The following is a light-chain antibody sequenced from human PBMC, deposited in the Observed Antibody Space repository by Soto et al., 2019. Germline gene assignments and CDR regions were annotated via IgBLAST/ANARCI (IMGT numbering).Light chain of an antibody. CDR1: QSISSW. Sequence: DIQMTQSPSTLPASVGDRVTITCRASQSISSWLAWYQQKPGKAPKLLIYKASSLESGVPSRFSGSGSGTEFTLTISSLQPDDFATYYCQQYNSYLTFGGGTKVDIK. CDR2: KAS. V-gene: IGKV1-5*03. CDR3: QQYNSYLT. J-gene: IGKJ4*01.